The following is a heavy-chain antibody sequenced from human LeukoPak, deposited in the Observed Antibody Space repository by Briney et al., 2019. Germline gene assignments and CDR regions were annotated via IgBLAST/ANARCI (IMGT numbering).Heavy chain of an antibody. J-gene: IGHJ4*02. CDR3: ARNNYDILTGYYSPPYYFDY. CDR2: IYHSGST. V-gene: IGHV4-39*07. D-gene: IGHD3-9*01. CDR1: GGSISSSSYY. Sequence: PSETQSLTCTVSGGSISSSSYYWGWIRQPPGKGLEWIGYIYHSGSTSYNPSLKSRVTISVDRSKNQFSLKLSSVTAADTAVYYCARNNYDILTGYYSPPYYFDYWGQATLVTVSS.